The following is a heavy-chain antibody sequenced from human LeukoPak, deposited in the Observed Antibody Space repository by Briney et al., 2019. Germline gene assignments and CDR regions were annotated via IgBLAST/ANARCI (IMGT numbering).Heavy chain of an antibody. CDR2: IYPGDSDT. V-gene: IGHV5-51*01. J-gene: IGHJ4*02. CDR3: ARLPVDPYYFDY. Sequence: GASLKISCKGAGSSFTSYWIGWGRRMRGKGLEWMGSIYPGDSDTRYSPSFQGQVTISADKSISNAYLQWSSLKASDTAMYYCARLPVDPYYFDYWGQGTLVTVSS. CDR1: GSSFTSYW. D-gene: IGHD2-21*01.